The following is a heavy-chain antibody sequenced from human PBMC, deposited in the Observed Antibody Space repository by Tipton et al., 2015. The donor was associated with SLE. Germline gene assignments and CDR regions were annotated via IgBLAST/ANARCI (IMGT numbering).Heavy chain of an antibody. D-gene: IGHD2-15*01. Sequence: SLRLSCAASGFSLSTYWMHWVRQAPGKGLVWVSRLNLDGRHISYADSVKGRFTISRDNSKNTLYLQMNSLRAEDTAVYYCAKGPLGSGGSCPRDYYYYYMDVWGKGTTVTVSS. CDR3: AKGPLGSGGSCPRDYYYYYMDV. CDR1: GFSLSTYW. J-gene: IGHJ6*03. CDR2: LNLDGRHI. V-gene: IGHV3-74*01.